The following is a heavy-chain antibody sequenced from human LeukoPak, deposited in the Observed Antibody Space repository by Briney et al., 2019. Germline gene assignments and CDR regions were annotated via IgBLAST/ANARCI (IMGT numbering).Heavy chain of an antibody. Sequence: SETLSLTCAVYGGSFSGYYWSWIRQPPGKGLEWIGYIYYSGSTYYNPSLKSRVTISVDTSKNQFSLKLSSVTAADTAVYYCARDGRLYYYYGMDVWGQGTTVTVSS. CDR2: IYYSGST. V-gene: IGHV4-34*09. CDR3: ARDGRLYYYYGMDV. J-gene: IGHJ6*02. CDR1: GGSFSGYY.